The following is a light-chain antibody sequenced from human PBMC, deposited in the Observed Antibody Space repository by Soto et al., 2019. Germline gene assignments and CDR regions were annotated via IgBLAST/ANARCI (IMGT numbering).Light chain of an antibody. CDR1: SSDVGGYNY. Sequence: LTQPGSVSGSPGQSITISCTGTSSDVGGYNYVSWYQQHPGKAPELMIYEVSNRPSGVSNRFSGSKSGNTAYLTISGLQAEDEDDYYCSSYTSIDVFGTGTQVTVL. V-gene: IGLV2-14*01. CDR3: SSYTSIDV. CDR2: EVS. J-gene: IGLJ1*01.